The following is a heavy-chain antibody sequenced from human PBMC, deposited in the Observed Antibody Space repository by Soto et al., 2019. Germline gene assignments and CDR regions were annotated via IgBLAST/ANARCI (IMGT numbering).Heavy chain of an antibody. CDR3: ARVRDFWSGWGVFSEQYGMDV. CDR2: ISAYNGNT. J-gene: IGHJ6*02. Sequence: ASVKVSCKASGYTFTSYGISWVRQAPGQGLEWMGWISAYNGNTNYAQKLQGRVTMTTDTSTSTAYMELRSLRSDDTAVYYCARVRDFWSGWGVFSEQYGMDVWGQGTTVTVSS. V-gene: IGHV1-18*01. CDR1: GYTFTSYG. D-gene: IGHD3-3*01.